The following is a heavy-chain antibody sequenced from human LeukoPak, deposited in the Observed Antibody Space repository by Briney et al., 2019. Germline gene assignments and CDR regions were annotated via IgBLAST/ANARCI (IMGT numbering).Heavy chain of an antibody. Sequence: PGGSLRLSCAASGFTFRNHGMHWVRQAPGKGLEWVAVIWYDGSNQYYADTVKGRFTISRDNSKNTLCLQMTSLRAEDTAVYYCARDIASVRMDVWGQGTTVTVSS. CDR1: GFTFRNHG. CDR3: ARDIASVRMDV. J-gene: IGHJ6*02. CDR2: IWYDGSNQ. V-gene: IGHV3-33*01. D-gene: IGHD2-15*01.